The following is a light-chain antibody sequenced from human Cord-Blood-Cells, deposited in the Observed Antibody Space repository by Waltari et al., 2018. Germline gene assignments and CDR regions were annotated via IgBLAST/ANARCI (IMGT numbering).Light chain of an antibody. J-gene: IGLJ2*01. V-gene: IGLV2-23*01. CDR3: CSYAGSSTVV. CDR1: SSDVGSYTL. CDR2: EGS. Sequence: QSALTQPASVSGSPGQSITISCTGTSSDVGSYTLVSWYQQHPGKAPKLMIYEGSKLPSGVSHRFSGSKSGNTASLTTSGLQAEDEADYYCCSYAGSSTVVFGGGTKLTVL.